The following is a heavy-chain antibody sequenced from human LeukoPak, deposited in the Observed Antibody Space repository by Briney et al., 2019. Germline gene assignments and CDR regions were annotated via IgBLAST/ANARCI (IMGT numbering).Heavy chain of an antibody. V-gene: IGHV5-51*01. Sequence: GESLRISCKGSGYSFPSNWIGWVRQMPGKGLEWMAIIYPGDSDTRYSPSFQGQITISVDKSINTAYLQWSSLKASDSAMYYCARRESRSSPYYFDFWGQGTLVTVSS. CDR3: ARRESRSSPYYFDF. CDR2: IYPGDSDT. CDR1: GYSFPSNW. D-gene: IGHD6-6*01. J-gene: IGHJ4*02.